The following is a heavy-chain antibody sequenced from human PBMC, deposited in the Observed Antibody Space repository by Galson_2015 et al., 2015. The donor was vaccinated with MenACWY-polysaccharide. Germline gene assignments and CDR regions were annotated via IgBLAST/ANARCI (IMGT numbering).Heavy chain of an antibody. CDR3: AARLYCTGGSCYSAVAWFDP. J-gene: IGHJ5*02. CDR1: GFTFSSYAM. Sequence: SLRLSCAASGFTFSSYAMSWVRQAPGKGLEWIGEIYHSGSINYNPSLKSRVTLSVDKSKNQFSLKLSSVTAADTAVYYCAARLYCTGGSCYSAVAWFDPWGQGTLVTVSS. V-gene: IGHV4-4*02. D-gene: IGHD2-15*01. CDR2: IYHSGSI.